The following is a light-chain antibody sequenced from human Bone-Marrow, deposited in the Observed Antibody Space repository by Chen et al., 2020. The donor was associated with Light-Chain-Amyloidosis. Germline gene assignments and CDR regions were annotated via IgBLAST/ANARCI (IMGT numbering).Light chain of an antibody. J-gene: IGKJ5*01. V-gene: IGKV1-39*01. Sequence: DIQMTQSPSSLSASVGDRVTITCRASQSISSYLNWYQQKPGKAPKLLIYAASSLQSGVPSRFSGSRSGTDFTLTISSLQPEDIATYYCQQSYSTPSVTFGHGTRLESK. CDR1: QSISSY. CDR3: QQSYSTPSVT. CDR2: AAS.